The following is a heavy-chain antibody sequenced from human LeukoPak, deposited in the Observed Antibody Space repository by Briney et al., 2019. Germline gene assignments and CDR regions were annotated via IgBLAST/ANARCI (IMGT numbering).Heavy chain of an antibody. CDR2: INPSGGST. CDR3: ARESGGRPFDY. Sequence: VASVKVSCKASGYTFTSYYIHWVRQAPGQGLEWMGIINPSGGSTTSALKFQGRVTMTRDTSTSTVYMELSSLRSEDTAVYCCARESGGRPFDYWGQGTLVTVSS. V-gene: IGHV1-46*01. D-gene: IGHD2-15*01. J-gene: IGHJ4*02. CDR1: GYTFTSYY.